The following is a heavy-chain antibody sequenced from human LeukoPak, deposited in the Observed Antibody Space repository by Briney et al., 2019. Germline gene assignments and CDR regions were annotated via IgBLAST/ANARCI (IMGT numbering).Heavy chain of an antibody. CDR2: IKQDGSEK. CDR1: GFTFSSYW. D-gene: IGHD5-12*01. CDR3: ARGGRGYSGYAYY. V-gene: IGHV3-7*01. J-gene: IGHJ4*02. Sequence: GGSLRLSCAASGFTFSSYWMSWVRQAPGKGLEWVANIKQDGSEKYYVDSVKGRFTISRDNAKNSLYLQMNSLRAEDTAVYYCARGGRGYSGYAYYWGQGTLVTVSS.